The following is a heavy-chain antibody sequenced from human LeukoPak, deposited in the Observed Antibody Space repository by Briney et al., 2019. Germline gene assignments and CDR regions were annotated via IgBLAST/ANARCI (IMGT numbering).Heavy chain of an antibody. J-gene: IGHJ4*02. D-gene: IGHD3-10*01. CDR1: GFTFSSFA. CDR2: ISGSGGST. V-gene: IGHV3-23*01. Sequence: GGSLRLSCAASGFTFSSFAMSWVRQAPGKGLEWVSAISGSGGSTYYADSVKGRFTISRDNSKNTLYLQMNSLRAEDTAVYYCARGFVARRGDYWGQGTLVTVSS. CDR3: ARGFVARRGDY.